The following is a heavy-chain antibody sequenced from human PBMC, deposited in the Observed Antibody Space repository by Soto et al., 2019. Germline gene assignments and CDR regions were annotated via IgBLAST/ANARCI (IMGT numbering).Heavy chain of an antibody. CDR3: AGGGVRGVITRTRDYYGMDV. D-gene: IGHD3-10*01. CDR2: IYPGDSDT. J-gene: IGHJ6*02. CDR1: GYSCISYW. V-gene: IGHV5-51*01. Sequence: GEPLKISCKCSGYSCISYWIGCVRQMPGKGLEWMGIIYPGDSDTRYSPSFQGQVTISADKSISTAYLQWSSLKASDTAMYYCAGGGVRGVITRTRDYYGMDVWGQGTTVTVSS.